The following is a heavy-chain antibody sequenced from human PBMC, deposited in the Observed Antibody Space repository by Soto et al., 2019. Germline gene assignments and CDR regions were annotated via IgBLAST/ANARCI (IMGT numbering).Heavy chain of an antibody. Sequence: GGSLRLSCAASGFTFSNYDMHWVRQAPGKGLEWVALMSYDGGNKYYADSVKGRFTISRDNSKNTLYLQMNSLRAEDTAVYYCAKHVRPRYYYDTTGYYRDYWGQGTLVTVSS. D-gene: IGHD3-22*01. CDR3: AKHVRPRYYYDTTGYYRDY. CDR1: GFTFSNYD. CDR2: MSYDGGNK. J-gene: IGHJ4*02. V-gene: IGHV3-30*18.